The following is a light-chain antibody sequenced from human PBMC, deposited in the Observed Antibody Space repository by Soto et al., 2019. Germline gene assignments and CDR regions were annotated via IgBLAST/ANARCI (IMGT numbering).Light chain of an antibody. CDR2: GAS. CDR3: QQYNEWPLT. J-gene: IGKJ4*01. Sequence: ETEMTQSPATLSVSPGERATLSCGASQSVSTNLAWYQQKPGQVPRLLIYGASTRASDIPARFSGSGSGTEFTLTISSLQSEDFAVYYCQQYNEWPLTFGGGTKVEIE. CDR1: QSVSTN. V-gene: IGKV3-15*01.